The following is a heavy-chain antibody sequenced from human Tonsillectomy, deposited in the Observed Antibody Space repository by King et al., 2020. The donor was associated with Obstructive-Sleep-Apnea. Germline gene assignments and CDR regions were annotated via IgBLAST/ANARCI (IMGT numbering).Heavy chain of an antibody. J-gene: IGHJ4*02. CDR1: GGTFSSYA. D-gene: IGHD3-16*02. Sequence: VQLVQSGAEVKKPGSSVKVSCKASGGTFSSYAISWVRQAPGQGLEWMGGIIPIFGTANYAQKFQGRVTITADESTSTAYMELSGLRSEDTAVYYCARGPYDYVWGSYRYTPDYWGQGTLVTVSS. V-gene: IGHV1-69*01. CDR3: ARGPYDYVWGSYRYTPDY. CDR2: IIPIFGTA.